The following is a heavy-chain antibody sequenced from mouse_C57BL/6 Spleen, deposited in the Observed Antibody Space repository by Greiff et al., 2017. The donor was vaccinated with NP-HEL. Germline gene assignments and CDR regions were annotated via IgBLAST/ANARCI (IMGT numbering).Heavy chain of an antibody. CDR1: GYTFTSYW. V-gene: IGHV1-52*01. D-gene: IGHD1-1*01. Sequence: QVQLQQPGAELVRPGSSVKLSCKASGYTFTSYWMHWVKQRPIQGLEWIGNIDPSDSETHYNQKFKDKATLTVDKSSSTAYMQLSSLTSEDSAVYYCARSTTVADWYFDVWGTGTTVTVAS. J-gene: IGHJ1*03. CDR2: IDPSDSET. CDR3: ARSTTVADWYFDV.